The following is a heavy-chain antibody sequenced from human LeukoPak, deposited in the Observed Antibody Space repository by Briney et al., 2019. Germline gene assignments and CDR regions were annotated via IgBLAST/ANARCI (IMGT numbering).Heavy chain of an antibody. CDR1: GYTFRPYA. CDR2: IRDSGCRT. D-gene: IGHD2-15*01. Sequence: GGSLTLSCAASGYTFRPYAMRWVRQSTGEGREGVSNIRDSGCRTYCADSVKGRLTIYRDNSKNTLYAHIHTLRAEDTAVFYCATGRRSSCYSGVDSWGQGTLVTVSS. V-gene: IGHV3-23*01. CDR3: ATGRRSSCYSGVDS. J-gene: IGHJ4*02.